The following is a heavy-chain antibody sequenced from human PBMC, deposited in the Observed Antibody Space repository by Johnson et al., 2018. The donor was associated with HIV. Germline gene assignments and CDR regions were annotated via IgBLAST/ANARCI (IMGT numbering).Heavy chain of an antibody. V-gene: IGHV3-15*01. Sequence: VQLVESGGGVVQPGRSLRLSCAASGFSFSRYGMHWVRQAPGKGLEWVGRIKSKTDGGTTDHAAPVKGRFSISRDDSKNTLYLQMNSLKNEDTAVYYCATGFGPAFEMWGQGTMVTVSS. CDR3: ATGFGPAFEM. D-gene: IGHD3-16*01. CDR1: GFSFSRYG. J-gene: IGHJ3*02. CDR2: IKSKTDGGTT.